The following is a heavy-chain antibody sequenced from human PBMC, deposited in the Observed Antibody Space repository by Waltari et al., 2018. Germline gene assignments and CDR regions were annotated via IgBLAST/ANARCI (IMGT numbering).Heavy chain of an antibody. Sequence: ETQLVESGVGLVQPGGSLSFSVAAPGLHFIGHSMNWVRLAPGKGLEWVSYISNTRSPIYYADSVKGRFTISRDNAKNSLYLQMNDLRAEDTAMYYCVGIVNVEFDAFDLWGQGTMVTVSS. V-gene: IGHV3-48*01. CDR1: GLHFIGHS. D-gene: IGHD1-26*01. CDR3: VGIVNVEFDAFDL. J-gene: IGHJ3*01. CDR2: ISNTRSPI.